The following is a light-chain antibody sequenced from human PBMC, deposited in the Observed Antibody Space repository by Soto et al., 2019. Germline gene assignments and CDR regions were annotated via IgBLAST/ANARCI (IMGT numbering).Light chain of an antibody. J-gene: IGLJ2*01. Sequence: QPVLTQSPCASASLGASVKLTCALSSGHSSYAIAWHQQQPEKGPRYLMKVNNDGSHSKGDGIPDRFSGSSSGAERYLTISSLQSEDEADYYCQTWGTGIRVFGGGTKVTV. CDR1: SGHSSYA. V-gene: IGLV4-69*01. CDR3: QTWGTGIRV. CDR2: VNNDGSH.